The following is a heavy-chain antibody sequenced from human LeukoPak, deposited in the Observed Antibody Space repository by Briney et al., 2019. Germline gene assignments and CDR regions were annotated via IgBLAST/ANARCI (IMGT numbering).Heavy chain of an antibody. CDR3: ATARNDYDTNGFSVFDY. CDR2: IWFDGSNK. CDR1: GFSFSAHG. J-gene: IGHJ4*02. V-gene: IGHV3-33*01. Sequence: GRALRLSCGAAGFSFSAHGMHLVRQGPSKGVGGGGGIWFDGSNKDYADSVKGRFTISRDNSQNTLYLQMNSLRAEDTAVYYCATARNDYDTNGFSVFDYWGQGTLVTVSS. D-gene: IGHD3-22*01.